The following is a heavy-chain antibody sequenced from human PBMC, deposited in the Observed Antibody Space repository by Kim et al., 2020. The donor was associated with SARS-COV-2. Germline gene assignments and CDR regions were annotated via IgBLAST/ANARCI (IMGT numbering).Heavy chain of an antibody. Sequence: ASVKVSCKASGYTFTSYAMNWVRQAPGQGLEWMGWINTNTGNPTYAQGFTGRFVFSLDTSVSTAYLQISSLKAEDTAVYYCAREGSTSCDGGCWFDPWGQGTLVTVSS. CDR1: GYTFTSYA. D-gene: IGHD2-2*01. J-gene: IGHJ5*02. CDR3: AREGSTSCDGGCWFDP. V-gene: IGHV7-4-1*02. CDR2: INTNTGNP.